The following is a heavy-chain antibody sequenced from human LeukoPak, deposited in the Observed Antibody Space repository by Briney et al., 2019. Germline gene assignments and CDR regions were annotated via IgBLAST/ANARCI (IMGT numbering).Heavy chain of an antibody. J-gene: IGHJ5*02. CDR1: GGSITSYY. D-gene: IGHD2-2*01. Sequence: PSETLSLTCTVSGGSITSYYWTWIRQPPGKGLEWIGYIFYSGSTNYNPSLKGRVTISVDSSKDQFSLRMSSVTAADTAVYYCARHPSAMTGFDPWGQGTLVTVSS. CDR2: IFYSGST. CDR3: ARHPSAMTGFDP. V-gene: IGHV4-59*08.